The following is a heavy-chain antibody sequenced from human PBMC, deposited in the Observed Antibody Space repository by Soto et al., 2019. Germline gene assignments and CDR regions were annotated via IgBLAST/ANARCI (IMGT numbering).Heavy chain of an antibody. CDR3: ARGGAVAGPFDY. Sequence: QVHLVESGGGVVQPGTSLRLSCEASGFTFTGSAMHWVRQAPGKGLEWVAIIWHDGTNEDYANSVKGRFTISRYNSKNTLSLQMNNLRVDDTAVYYCARGGAVAGPFDYWGQGSLVTVSS. CDR2: IWHDGTNE. CDR1: GFTFTGSA. V-gene: IGHV3-33*01. D-gene: IGHD6-19*01. J-gene: IGHJ4*02.